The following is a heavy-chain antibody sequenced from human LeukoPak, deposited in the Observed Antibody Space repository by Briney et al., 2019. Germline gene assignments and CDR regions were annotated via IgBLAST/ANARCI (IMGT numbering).Heavy chain of an antibody. Sequence: GSLRLSFAASGFTFCSYAMSWLRQAPGKGPEWISSSGGGSGSYILYEDSVRSLFTISGDNAKKSLYLQMDSLTDEDAAVYYGAKEFPYPIYGMDVWGQGTTVTVSS. D-gene: IGHD3-10*01. CDR1: GFTFCSYA. CDR3: AKEFPYPIYGMDV. CDR2: SGGGSGSYI. J-gene: IGHJ6*02. V-gene: IGHV3-21*01.